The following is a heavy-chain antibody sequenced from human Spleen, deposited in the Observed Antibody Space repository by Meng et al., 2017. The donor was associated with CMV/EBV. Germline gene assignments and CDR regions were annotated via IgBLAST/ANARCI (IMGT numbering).Heavy chain of an antibody. Sequence: KSSGYTFSIFYFHWVRQAPGQGLEWVGMINPSAGSTGYAQKFQDRVTVTRDTSTSTVYMELSSLTSEDTAVYYCARDHTRGATGYFDYWGPGTLVTVSS. D-gene: IGHD1-26*01. V-gene: IGHV1-46*01. CDR2: INPSAGST. J-gene: IGHJ4*02. CDR1: GYTFSIFY. CDR3: ARDHTRGATGYFDY.